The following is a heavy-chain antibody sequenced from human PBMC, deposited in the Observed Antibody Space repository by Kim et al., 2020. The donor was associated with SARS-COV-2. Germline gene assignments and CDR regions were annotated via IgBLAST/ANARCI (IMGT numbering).Heavy chain of an antibody. CDR3: AKDRYYSVWSGRDDFDI. CDR1: GFTFSSYA. D-gene: IGHD3-3*01. V-gene: IGHV3-23*01. Sequence: GGSLRLSCAASGFTFSSYAMSWVRQAPGKGLEWVAAISCGGDSTYYADSVKGRFTISRDNSKNTLYLQMNSLRAEDTAVYYCAKDRYYSVWSGRDDFDIWGQGTMVTVSS. CDR2: ISCGGDST. J-gene: IGHJ3*02.